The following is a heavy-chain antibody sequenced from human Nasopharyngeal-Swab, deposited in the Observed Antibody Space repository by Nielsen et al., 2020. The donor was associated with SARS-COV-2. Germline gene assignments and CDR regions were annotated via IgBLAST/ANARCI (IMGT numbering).Heavy chain of an antibody. CDR2: IRTTTATI. CDR3: AREVPYSGHDDAFDL. J-gene: IGHJ3*01. V-gene: IGHV3-48*03. CDR1: GSGFSYYE. D-gene: IGHD5-12*01. Sequence: GESLKISCAASGSGFSYYEMNWVRQAPGKGLEWISYIRTTTATIYYADSVKGRFTISRDNAKNSLYLQMHSLRAEETAVYYCAREVPYSGHDDAFDLWGQGTMVTVSS.